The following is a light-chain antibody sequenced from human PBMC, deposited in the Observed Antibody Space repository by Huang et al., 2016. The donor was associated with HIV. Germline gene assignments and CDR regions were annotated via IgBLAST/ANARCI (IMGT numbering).Light chain of an antibody. J-gene: IGKJ4*01. CDR1: QDISNY. CDR3: QQYDNLLSLT. Sequence: DIQMTQSPSSLSASVGDRVTITCQASQDISNYLNWYQQKPGKAPKLLIYDALTLEIGDPSRFSGSGSGTDFTFTISSLQPGDVATYYCQQYDNLLSLTFGGGTKVEIK. CDR2: DAL. V-gene: IGKV1-33*01.